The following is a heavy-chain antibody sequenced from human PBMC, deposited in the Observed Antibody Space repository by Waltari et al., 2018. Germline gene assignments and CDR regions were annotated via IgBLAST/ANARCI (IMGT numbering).Heavy chain of an antibody. V-gene: IGHV4-4*07. CDR1: DGSISRHY. CDR3: AKDEAGYTRY. J-gene: IGHJ4*01. CDR2: SYADGRP. Sequence: QVQLQESGPGLVKPSETLSLTCNVSDGSISRHYWSWIRQPAGKGLEWIGRSYADGRPNYNPSLKSRITMSVDMSKNQLSLELTSVTAADTAIYYCAKDEAGYTRYWGQGALVTVSS. D-gene: IGHD6-13*01.